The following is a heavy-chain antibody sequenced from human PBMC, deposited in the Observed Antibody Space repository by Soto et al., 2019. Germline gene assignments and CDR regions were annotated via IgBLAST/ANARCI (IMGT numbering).Heavy chain of an antibody. CDR1: GGSFSGYY. CDR3: ASTMVRGVIPYYFDY. J-gene: IGHJ4*02. Sequence: QVQLQQWGAGLLKPSETLSLTCAVYGGSFSGYYWSWIRQPPGKGLEWIGEINHSGSTNYNPSLKSRVTISVDTSKNQVSLKLSSVTASDTAVYYGASTMVRGVIPYYFDYWGQGTLVTVSS. D-gene: IGHD3-10*01. V-gene: IGHV4-34*01. CDR2: INHSGST.